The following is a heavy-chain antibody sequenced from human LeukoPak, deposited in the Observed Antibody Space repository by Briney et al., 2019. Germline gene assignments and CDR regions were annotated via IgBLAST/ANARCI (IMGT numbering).Heavy chain of an antibody. J-gene: IGHJ4*02. CDR2: IYYSGST. Sequence: SETLPLTCTVSGGSISSGGYYWSWIRQHPGKGLEWIGYIYYSGSTYYNPSLKSRVTISVDTSKNQFSLKLSSVTAADTAVYYCARGDYIVATIWGQGTLVTVSS. CDR1: GGSISSGGYY. V-gene: IGHV4-31*03. D-gene: IGHD5-12*01. CDR3: ARGDYIVATI.